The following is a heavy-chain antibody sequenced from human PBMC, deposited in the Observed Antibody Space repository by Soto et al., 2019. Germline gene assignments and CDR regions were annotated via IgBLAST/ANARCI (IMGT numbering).Heavy chain of an antibody. CDR1: GFTFSSYA. CDR2: ISGSGGST. CDR3: AKEQDYDILTALPNWFDP. Sequence: EVQLLESGGGLVQPGGSLRLSCAASGFTFSSYAMSWVRQAPGKGLEWVSAISGSGGSTYYADSVKGRFTISRDNSKNTLYLQMNSLRAEDTAVYYCAKEQDYDILTALPNWFDPWGQGTLVTVSS. V-gene: IGHV3-23*01. J-gene: IGHJ5*02. D-gene: IGHD3-9*01.